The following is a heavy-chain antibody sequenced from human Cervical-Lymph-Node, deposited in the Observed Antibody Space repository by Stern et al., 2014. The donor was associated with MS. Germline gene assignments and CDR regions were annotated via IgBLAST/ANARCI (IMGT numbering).Heavy chain of an antibody. CDR3: ARLVMTGAFDI. Sequence: VQLVQSGVEVKKPGESLKISCKGSGYNFTTYWIGWVRQMPGKGLEWMGIIYPGASDIRYSPSFPGQVTISAAKSIRTAYMQWNILKAADPAMYYGARLVMTGAFDIWGQGTMVTASS. D-gene: IGHD1-26*01. J-gene: IGHJ3*02. CDR1: GYNFTTYW. CDR2: IYPGASDI. V-gene: IGHV5-51*03.